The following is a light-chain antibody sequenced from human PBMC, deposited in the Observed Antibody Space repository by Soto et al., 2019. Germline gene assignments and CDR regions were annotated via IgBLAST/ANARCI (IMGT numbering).Light chain of an antibody. V-gene: IGKV3-20*01. CDR3: QQFGSSLPIT. CDR2: GAS. Sequence: EIVMTQSPATLSVSPGERAALSGRASQSVSSNLAWYQQKPGQAPRLLIYGASSRATGIPDRFSGSGSGTDFTLTISRLEPEDFAVYYCQQFGSSLPITFGQGTRLEIK. CDR1: QSVSSN. J-gene: IGKJ5*01.